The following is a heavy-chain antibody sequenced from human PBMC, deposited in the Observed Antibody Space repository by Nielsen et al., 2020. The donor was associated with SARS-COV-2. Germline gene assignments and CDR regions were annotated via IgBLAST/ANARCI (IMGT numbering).Heavy chain of an antibody. J-gene: IGHJ4*02. CDR3: AKNNMAAGGFDS. CDR1: GGYLSSYH. V-gene: IGHV4-59*01. D-gene: IGHD6-13*01. Sequence: GSLRLSCTVSGGYLSSYHWSWVRQPPGKGLEWLGYIYYTGTTNYNPSLKSRLTISVDTSKDQFSLTLSSVTAADTAVYYCAKNNMAAGGFDSWGQGTLVSVSS. CDR2: IYYTGTT.